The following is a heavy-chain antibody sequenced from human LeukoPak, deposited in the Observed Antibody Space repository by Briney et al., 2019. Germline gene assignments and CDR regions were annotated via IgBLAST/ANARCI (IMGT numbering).Heavy chain of an antibody. Sequence: SETLSLTCTVSGGSISSYYWSWIRQPPGKGLEWIGYIYYSGSTNYNPSPKSRVTISVDTSKNQFSLKLSSVTAADTAVYYCARDSVTIFAFDPWGQGTLVTVSS. CDR1: GGSISSYY. CDR3: ARDSVTIFAFDP. J-gene: IGHJ5*02. CDR2: IYYSGST. D-gene: IGHD3-3*01. V-gene: IGHV4-59*01.